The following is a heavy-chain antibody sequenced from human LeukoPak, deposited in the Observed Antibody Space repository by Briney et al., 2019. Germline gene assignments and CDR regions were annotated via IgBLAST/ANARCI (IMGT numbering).Heavy chain of an antibody. CDR1: GFSLSRYW. CDR3: ARGRAGIAAAGFDY. V-gene: IGHV3-7*01. CDR2: IGKDGSGN. D-gene: IGHD6-13*01. J-gene: IGHJ4*02. Sequence: PGGSLRLSCAASGFSLSRYWMSWVRQAPGKGLEWVANIGKDGSGNHYVDSVKGRFTISRDNAKNSLYLQMNSLRADDTAVYFCARGRAGIAAAGFDYWGQGTLVTVSS.